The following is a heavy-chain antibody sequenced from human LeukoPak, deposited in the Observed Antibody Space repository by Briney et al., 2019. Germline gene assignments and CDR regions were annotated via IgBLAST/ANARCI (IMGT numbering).Heavy chain of an antibody. CDR3: ARGRYGYCGGDCYPYYMDV. CDR2: IYTSGST. CDR1: GGSISSYY. V-gene: IGHV4-4*07. Sequence: SETLSLTCTVSGGSISSYYWSWIRQPAGKGLEWIGRIYTSGSTNYNPPLKSRVTMSVDTSKNQFSLKLSSVTAADTAVYYCARGRYGYCGGDCYPYYMDVWGKGTTVTVSS. D-gene: IGHD2-21*02. J-gene: IGHJ6*03.